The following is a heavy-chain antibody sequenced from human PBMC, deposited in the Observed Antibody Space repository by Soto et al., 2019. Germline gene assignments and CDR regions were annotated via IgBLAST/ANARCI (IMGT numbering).Heavy chain of an antibody. J-gene: IGHJ4*01. Sequence: KTSETLSLTCAVYGGSFSNNYWTWFRQPPGKGLEWIGEISPSGTTKYIPSLKSRGTISVDTSTKQFFLKVASVSAADTAVYHCARPLRCVSQPVNWGPGALVTVSS. CDR3: ARPLRCVSQPVN. V-gene: IGHV4-34*10. D-gene: IGHD6-6*01. CDR2: ISPSGTT. CDR1: GGSFSNNY.